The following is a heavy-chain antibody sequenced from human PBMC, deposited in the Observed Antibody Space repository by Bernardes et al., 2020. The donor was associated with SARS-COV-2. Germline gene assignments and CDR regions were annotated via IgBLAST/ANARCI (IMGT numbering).Heavy chain of an antibody. J-gene: IGHJ6*02. CDR2: ISYDGSNK. CDR3: ARDYVVVVAATRWYYGMGG. V-gene: IGHV3-30*01. D-gene: IGHD2-15*01. Sequence: GGTLRLSCAASGFTFSSYAMHWVRRAPGKGLEWVEVISYDGSNKYYADSVKGRFTISRDNSKNTLYLQMNSLRAEDTAVYYCARDYVVVVAATRWYYGMGGWGQGTTVTVSS. CDR1: GFTFSSYA.